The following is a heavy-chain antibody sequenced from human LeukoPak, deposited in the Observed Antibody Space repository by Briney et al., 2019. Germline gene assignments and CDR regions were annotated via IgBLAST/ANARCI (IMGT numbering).Heavy chain of an antibody. CDR3: ARASMRGSLYYFDY. D-gene: IGHD1-26*01. CDR2: ARNKANSYTT. Sequence: GGSLRLSCAASGFTFSDHYMDWVRQAPGEGLEWVGRARNKANSYTTEYAASVKGRFTISRDDSKNSLYLQMNSLKTEDTAVYYCARASMRGSLYYFDYWGQGTLVTVSS. CDR1: GFTFSDHY. V-gene: IGHV3-72*01. J-gene: IGHJ4*02.